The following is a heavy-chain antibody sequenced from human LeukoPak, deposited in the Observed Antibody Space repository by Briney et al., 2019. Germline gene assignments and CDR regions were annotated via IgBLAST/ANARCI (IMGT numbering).Heavy chain of an antibody. D-gene: IGHD3-3*01. Sequence: SETLSLTCTVAGGSISSSSYYWGWIRQPPGKGLEWIGSIYYSGSTYYNPSLKSRVTISVDTSKNQFSLKLSSVTAADTAVYYCARHSEYYDFWSGYSPADCWGQGTLVTVSS. V-gene: IGHV4-39*01. CDR1: GGSISSSSYY. J-gene: IGHJ4*02. CDR3: ARHSEYYDFWSGYSPADC. CDR2: IYYSGST.